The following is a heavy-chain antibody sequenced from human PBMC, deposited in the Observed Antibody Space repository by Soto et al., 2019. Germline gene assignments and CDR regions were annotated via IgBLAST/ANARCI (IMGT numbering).Heavy chain of an antibody. CDR1: GGSISSSSYY. Sequence: QLQLQESGPGLVKPSETLSLTCTVSGGSISSSSYYWGWIRQPPGKGLECIGSIYYSGTTYYNPSLSVRATISVDTSKDKFSLKLSSVLAADTAVDYCARLRSGRYYPPEYFQHWGQGTLVTVSS. J-gene: IGHJ1*01. V-gene: IGHV4-39*01. CDR2: IYYSGTT. CDR3: ARLRSGRYYPPEYFQH. D-gene: IGHD1-26*01.